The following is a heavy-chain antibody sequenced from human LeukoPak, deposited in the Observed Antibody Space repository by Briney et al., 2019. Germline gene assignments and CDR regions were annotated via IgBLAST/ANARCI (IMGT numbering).Heavy chain of an antibody. CDR1: GFTFSSYS. CDR2: ITSNGGRT. Sequence: TGGSLRLSCAASGFTFSSYSMHWVRQAPGKGLEYVSAITSNGGRTYYANSVKGRFTISRGNSRNTLYLQMGSLRAEDMAVYYCARWGGRYPFDYWGQGTLVTVPS. J-gene: IGHJ4*02. V-gene: IGHV3-64*01. CDR3: ARWGGRYPFDY. D-gene: IGHD3-16*02.